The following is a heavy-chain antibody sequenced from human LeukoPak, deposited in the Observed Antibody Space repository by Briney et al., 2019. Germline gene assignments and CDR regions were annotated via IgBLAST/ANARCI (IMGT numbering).Heavy chain of an antibody. D-gene: IGHD6-6*01. CDR2: ISGSGGNT. CDR3: ATGSHGYSSSSADY. J-gene: IGHJ4*02. V-gene: IGHV3-23*01. Sequence: GGSLRLSCAASGFTFSSYAMNWVRQAPGKGLEWVSVISGSGGNTYYADSVKGRFTISRDNSKNTLYLQMNSLRVDDTAVYSCATGSHGYSSSSADYWGQGTLVTVSS. CDR1: GFTFSSYA.